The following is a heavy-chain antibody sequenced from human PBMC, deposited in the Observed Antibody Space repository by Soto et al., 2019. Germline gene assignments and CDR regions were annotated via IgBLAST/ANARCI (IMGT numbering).Heavy chain of an antibody. Sequence: VASVKVSCKASGYTFTGYYMHWVRQAPGQGLEWMGWINPNSGNTGYAQKFQGRVTMTRNTSISTAYMELSSPRSEDTAVYYCARGHDFWSGYYNWFDPWGQGTLVTVSS. J-gene: IGHJ5*02. CDR3: ARGHDFWSGYYNWFDP. D-gene: IGHD3-3*01. CDR1: GYTFTGYY. V-gene: IGHV1-8*02. CDR2: INPNSGNT.